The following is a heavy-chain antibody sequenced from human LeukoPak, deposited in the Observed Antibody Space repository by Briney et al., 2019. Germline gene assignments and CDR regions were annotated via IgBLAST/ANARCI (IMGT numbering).Heavy chain of an antibody. CDR2: IYSGGST. J-gene: IGHJ4*02. Sequence: GGSLRLSCAASGFTFSDYYMSWIRQAPGKGLEWVSVIYSGGSTYYADSVKGRFTISRDNSKNTLYLQMNSLRAEDTAVYYCAKTPAHIVVVSLFDYWGQGTLVTVSS. D-gene: IGHD2-21*01. CDR1: GFTFSDYY. V-gene: IGHV3-66*01. CDR3: AKTPAHIVVVSLFDY.